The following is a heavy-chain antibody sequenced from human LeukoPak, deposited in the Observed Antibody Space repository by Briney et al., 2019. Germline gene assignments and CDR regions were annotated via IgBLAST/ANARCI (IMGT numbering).Heavy chain of an antibody. CDR2: INPNSGGT. D-gene: IGHD6-13*01. CDR3: ARDARKTFIAAAGY. Sequence: GASVKVSCKSSGYTFTVYYMHWVRQAPGQGLEWVGWINPNSGGTNYAQKFQGRVTMTRDTSISTAYMELSRLRSDDTAVYYCARDARKTFIAAAGYWGQGTLVTVSS. CDR1: GYTFTVYY. V-gene: IGHV1-2*02. J-gene: IGHJ4*02.